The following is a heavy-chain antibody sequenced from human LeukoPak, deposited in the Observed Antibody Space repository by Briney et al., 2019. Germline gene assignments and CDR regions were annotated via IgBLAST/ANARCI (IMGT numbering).Heavy chain of an antibody. J-gene: IGHJ6*02. CDR3: TTGPILYGMDV. D-gene: IGHD2/OR15-2a*01. CDR2: FNPAEGET. Sequence: ASVRVSCKVSEYIITKLSMHWVRQAPGKGLEWMGGFNPAEGETVYAQEFQGRVTMTEDVSTDTAYMELTSLRSEDTAVYYCTTGPILYGMDVWGQGTTVTVSS. V-gene: IGHV1-24*01. CDR1: EYIITKLS.